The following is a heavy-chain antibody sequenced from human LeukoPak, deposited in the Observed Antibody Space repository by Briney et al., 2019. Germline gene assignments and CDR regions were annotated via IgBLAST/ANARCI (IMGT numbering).Heavy chain of an antibody. J-gene: IGHJ4*02. V-gene: IGHV5-10-1*01. Sequence: GESLKISCKGSGYSFTSYWISWVRQMPGKGLEWMGRIDPRDSYTKYRPSFQGHVSISADKSISTAYLQWSSLKASDTATYYCARLESSGYYVYWGQGTLVTVSS. CDR2: IDPRDSYT. CDR1: GYSFTSYW. D-gene: IGHD3-22*01. CDR3: ARLESSGYYVY.